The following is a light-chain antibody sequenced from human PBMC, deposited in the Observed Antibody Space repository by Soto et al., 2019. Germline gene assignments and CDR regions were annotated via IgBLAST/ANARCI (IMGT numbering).Light chain of an antibody. J-gene: IGKJ4*01. CDR1: QGIRNY. CDR3: LQHHSFPRT. V-gene: IGKV1-17*03. CDR2: GAS. Sequence: DIQMTQSPSAMAASVGDRVTITCRASQGIRNYLAWFQQKPGQVPKRLIYGASNLESGVPPRFSGSGSGTEFTLTISSLQPEDFATYYCLQHHSFPRTFGGGTKVKIK.